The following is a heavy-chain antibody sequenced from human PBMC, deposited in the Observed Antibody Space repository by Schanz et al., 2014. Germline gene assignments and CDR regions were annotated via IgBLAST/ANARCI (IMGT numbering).Heavy chain of an antibody. J-gene: IGHJ5*02. CDR3: ARDRRRYCSTASCLHDNWFDP. V-gene: IGHV1-18*01. D-gene: IGHD2-2*01. CDR2: ISGSNGNT. Sequence: QVQLVQSGAEVRKPGASVKVSCKASGYTFISYGISWVRQAPGQGLEWLGWISGSNGNTNYTQKFQGRVTMTIDPYTSTAYMELRSLRSDDTAVYYCARDRRRYCSTASCLHDNWFDPWGQGTLGIVSS. CDR1: GYTFISYG.